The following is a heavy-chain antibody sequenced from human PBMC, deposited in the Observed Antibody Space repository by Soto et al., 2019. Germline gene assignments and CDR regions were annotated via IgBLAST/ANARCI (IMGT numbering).Heavy chain of an antibody. CDR2: FDPEDGET. CDR1: GYTLTDLS. CDR3: ATVGRELWYSGMHV. V-gene: IGHV1-24*01. Sequence: ASVKVSCKGSGYTLTDLSMHWVRQAPGKGLEWMGGFDPEDGETIYAQKVQDRLTLTEDTSADTTYMELSGLTAEGTAVYYCATVGRELWYSGMHVWGQGTTVTVPS. J-gene: IGHJ6*02. D-gene: IGHD3-16*01.